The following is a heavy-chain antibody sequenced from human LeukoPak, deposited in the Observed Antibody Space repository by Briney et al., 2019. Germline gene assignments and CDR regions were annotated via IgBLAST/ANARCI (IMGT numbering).Heavy chain of an antibody. CDR3: ARQSGELRGYTVTPGRFDY. V-gene: IGHV4-39*01. CDR2: IYYSGST. CDR1: GGSISSSSYY. Sequence: PSETLSLTCTVSGGSISSSSYYWGWIRQPPGKGLEWIGSIYYSGSTYYNPSLKSRVTISVDTSKNQFSLKLSSVTAADTAVYYCARQSGELRGYTVTPGRFDYWGQGTLVTVSS. J-gene: IGHJ4*02. D-gene: IGHD4-17*01.